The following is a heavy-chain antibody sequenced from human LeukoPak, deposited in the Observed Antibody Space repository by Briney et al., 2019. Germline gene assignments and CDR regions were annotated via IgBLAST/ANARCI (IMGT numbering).Heavy chain of an antibody. Sequence: PSETLSLTCAVYGGSFSGYYWSWIRQPPGKGLEWIGEINHKEITNYNPSLKSRVTISVDTSKKQFSLQLSSVTAADTAVYYCARAVTSHDVLTGYYSDYFDHWGQGSLVTVSS. CDR2: INHKEIT. D-gene: IGHD3-9*01. V-gene: IGHV4-34*01. J-gene: IGHJ4*02. CDR1: GGSFSGYY. CDR3: ARAVTSHDVLTGYYSDYFDH.